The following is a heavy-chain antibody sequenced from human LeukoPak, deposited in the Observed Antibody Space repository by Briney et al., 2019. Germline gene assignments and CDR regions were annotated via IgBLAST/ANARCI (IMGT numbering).Heavy chain of an antibody. V-gene: IGHV4-34*01. CDR1: GGSFSGYY. CDR3: ARARSWYGRFDY. CDR2: INHSGST. D-gene: IGHD6-13*01. Sequence: SETLSLTCAVYGGSFSGYYWSWIRQPPGKGLEWIGEINHSGSTNYNPSLKSRVTTSVDTSKNQFSLKLSSVTAADTAVYYYARARSWYGRFDYWGQGTLVTVSS. J-gene: IGHJ4*02.